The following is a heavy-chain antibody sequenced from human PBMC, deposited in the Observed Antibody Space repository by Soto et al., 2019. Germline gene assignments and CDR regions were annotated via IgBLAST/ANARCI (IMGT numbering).Heavy chain of an antibody. CDR2: ISWNSGSI. CDR1: GFTFDDYA. D-gene: IGHD6-19*01. V-gene: IGHV3-9*01. CDR3: AKDTAVAGTEGYFDY. J-gene: IGHJ4*02. Sequence: EVQLVESGGGLVQPGRSLRLSCAASGFTFDDYAMHWVRQAPGKGLEWVSGISWNSGSIGYADSVKGRFTISRDNAKNSLYLQMNSLRAEDTALYYCAKDTAVAGTEGYFDYWGQGTLVTVSS.